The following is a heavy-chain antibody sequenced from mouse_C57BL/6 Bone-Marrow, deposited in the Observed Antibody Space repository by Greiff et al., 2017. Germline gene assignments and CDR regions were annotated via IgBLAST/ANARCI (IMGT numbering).Heavy chain of an antibody. Sequence: EVKLMESGGDLVKPGGSLKLSCAASGFTFSSYGMSWVRQTPDKRLEWVATISSGGSYTYYPDSVKGRFTISRDNAKNTLYLQMSSLKSEDTAMYYCARRGYYISWFAYWGQGTLVTVSA. CDR3: ARRGYYISWFAY. CDR1: GFTFSSYG. CDR2: ISSGGSYT. V-gene: IGHV5-6*02. D-gene: IGHD2-12*01. J-gene: IGHJ3*01.